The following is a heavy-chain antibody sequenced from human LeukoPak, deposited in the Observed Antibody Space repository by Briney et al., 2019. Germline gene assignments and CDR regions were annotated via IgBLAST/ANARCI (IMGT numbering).Heavy chain of an antibody. Sequence: GESLKISCKGSGYRFTYYWIGWVRPIPGKGLEWMGIIYPADSDTRYSPFCQGQVIISADKSTSTAYLQWSSLKASDTAMYYCARQDGRALYYFDYWGQGTLVTVSS. J-gene: IGHJ4*02. V-gene: IGHV5-51*01. CDR3: ARQDGRALYYFDY. D-gene: IGHD5-24*01. CDR1: GYRFTYYW. CDR2: IYPADSDT.